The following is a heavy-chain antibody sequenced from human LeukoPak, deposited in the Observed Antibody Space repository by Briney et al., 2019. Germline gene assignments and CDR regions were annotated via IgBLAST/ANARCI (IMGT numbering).Heavy chain of an antibody. CDR3: ARGARYDILTGYPLYYYGMDV. V-gene: IGHV1-18*01. Sequence: GASVKVSCKASGYTFTSYGISWVRQAPGQGLEWMGWISAYNGNTNYAQKLQGRVTMTTDTSTSTAYMELRSLRSDDTAVYYCARGARYDILTGYPLYYYGMDVWGQGTTVTVSS. CDR2: ISAYNGNT. J-gene: IGHJ6*02. CDR1: GYTFTSYG. D-gene: IGHD3-9*01.